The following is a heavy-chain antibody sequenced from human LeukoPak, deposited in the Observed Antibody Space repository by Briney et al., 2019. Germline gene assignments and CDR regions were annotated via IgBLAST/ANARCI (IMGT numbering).Heavy chain of an antibody. V-gene: IGHV1-69*04. CDR2: IISTLGIP. J-gene: IGHJ6*02. CDR1: GGTFSSYA. CDR3: ARGGEQQLNHYYYYYGMDV. D-gene: IGHD6-13*01. Sequence: ASVKVSCKASGGTFSSYAISWVRQAPGQGLEWMGRIISTLGIPNYAQKFQGRVTITADKSTSTTYMELSSLRSEDTAVYYCARGGEQQLNHYYYYYGMDVWGQGTTVTVSS.